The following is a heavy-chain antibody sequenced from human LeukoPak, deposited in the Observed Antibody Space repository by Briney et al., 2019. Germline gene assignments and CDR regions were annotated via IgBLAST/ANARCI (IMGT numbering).Heavy chain of an antibody. CDR2: ISWNSGYI. J-gene: IGHJ4*02. CDR1: GFSFDDYA. CDR3: AKVRGTYSSGFFFDY. D-gene: IGHD6-19*01. V-gene: IGHV3-9*01. Sequence: SLRLSCAASGFSFDDYAMHWVRQPPGKGLEWLSIISWNSGYIGYADSVKGRSTISRDNAKNSLYLQMNSLRAEDTAFYYCAKVRGTYSSGFFFDYWGQGALVTVSS.